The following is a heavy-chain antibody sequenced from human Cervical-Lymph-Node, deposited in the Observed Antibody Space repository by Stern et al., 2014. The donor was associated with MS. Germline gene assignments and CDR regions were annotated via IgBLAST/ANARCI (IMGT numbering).Heavy chain of an antibody. CDR2: IYYRGPP. CDR1: GGSISSSSYY. Sequence: QVQLVESGPGLVKPSETLSLTCTVSGGSISSSSYYWGWIRQPPGKGLEGIGCIYYRGPPYSTPSLKSRVPISVDTSKNQFSLKLSSVTAADTAVYYCARHKGSGLRNFDYWGQGTLVTVSS. CDR3: ARHKGSGLRNFDY. D-gene: IGHD6-19*01. J-gene: IGHJ4*02. V-gene: IGHV4-39*01.